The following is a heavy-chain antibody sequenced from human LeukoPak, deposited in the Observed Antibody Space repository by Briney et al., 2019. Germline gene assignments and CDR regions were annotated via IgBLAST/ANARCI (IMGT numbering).Heavy chain of an antibody. CDR2: MNPNSGNT. J-gene: IGHJ6*03. CDR3: ARGPDGGLRLGDRPYYYYYYMDV. V-gene: IGHV1-8*01. D-gene: IGHD3-16*01. CDR1: GYTFTSYD. Sequence: ASVKVSCKASGYTFTSYDINWVRQATGQGLEWMGWMNPNSGNTGYAQKFQGRVTMTRNTSISIAYMELSSLRSEDTAVYYCARGPDGGLRLGDRPYYYYYYMDVWGKGTTVTVSS.